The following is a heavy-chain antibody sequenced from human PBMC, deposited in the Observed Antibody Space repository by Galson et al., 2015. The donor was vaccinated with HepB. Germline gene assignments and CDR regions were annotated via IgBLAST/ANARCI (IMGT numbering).Heavy chain of an antibody. Sequence: SLRLSCAASGFTFSSYAMHWVRQAPGKGLEYVSAISSNGGSTYYADSVKGRFTISRDNSKNTLYLQMSSLRAEDTAVYYCVKEEEWELHYWGQGTLVTVSS. CDR3: VKEEEWELHY. CDR1: GFTFSSYA. V-gene: IGHV3-64D*06. D-gene: IGHD1-26*01. CDR2: ISSNGGST. J-gene: IGHJ4*02.